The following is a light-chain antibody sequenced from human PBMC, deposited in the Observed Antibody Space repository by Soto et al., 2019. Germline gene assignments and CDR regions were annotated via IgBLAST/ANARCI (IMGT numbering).Light chain of an antibody. V-gene: IGKV3-11*01. J-gene: IGKJ2*02. CDR1: QSVSHC. CDR2: DVS. CDR3: QQRSEWPLCT. Sequence: EIILTQSPATLSLSPGDRATLSCRASQSVSHCLAWYQQKPGQAPRLLIYDVSNRATGIPARFSGSGSGTAFTLTISSLEPEDFAVYFCQQRSEWPLCTFGQGTKLEIK.